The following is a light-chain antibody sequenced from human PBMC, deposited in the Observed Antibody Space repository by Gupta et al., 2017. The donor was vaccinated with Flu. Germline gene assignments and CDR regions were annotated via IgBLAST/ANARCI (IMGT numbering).Light chain of an antibody. CDR2: KVS. J-gene: IGKJ4*01. CDR1: QSLVYSDGNTY. CDR3: MQGTHWPLT. V-gene: IGKV2-30*01. Sequence: DVVMTQSPLSLPVTLGQPASISCRSSQSLVYSDGNTYLTWFQQRPGQSPRRLIYKVSNRDSGVPDRFSGSGSGTDFTLKISRVEAEDVRVYYCMQGTHWPLTFAGGTKVEIK.